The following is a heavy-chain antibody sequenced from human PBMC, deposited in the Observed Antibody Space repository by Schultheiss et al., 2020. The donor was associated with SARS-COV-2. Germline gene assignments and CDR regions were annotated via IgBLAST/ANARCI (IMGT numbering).Heavy chain of an antibody. CDR3: VKESQSGTGYFDY. J-gene: IGHJ4*02. D-gene: IGHD1-14*01. Sequence: GGSLRLSCAASGFTFSSYAMHWVRQAPGKGLEYVSAISSNGGSTYYADSVKGRFTISRDNSKNTLYLQMNSLRAEDTAVYYCVKESQSGTGYFDYWGQGTLVTVSS. CDR2: ISSNGGST. V-gene: IGHV3-64*04. CDR1: GFTFSSYA.